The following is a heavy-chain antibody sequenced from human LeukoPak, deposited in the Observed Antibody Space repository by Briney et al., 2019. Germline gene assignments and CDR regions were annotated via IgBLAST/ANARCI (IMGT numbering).Heavy chain of an antibody. CDR3: ARARSGWYGKYFQH. Sequence: PSETLSLTCAVYGGSFSGHYWSWIRQPPGKGLEWIGEINHSGSTNYNPSLKSRVTISVDTSKNQFSLKLSSVTVADTAVYYCARARSGWYGKYFQHWGQGTLVTVSS. CDR1: GGSFSGHY. V-gene: IGHV4-34*01. J-gene: IGHJ1*01. D-gene: IGHD6-19*01. CDR2: INHSGST.